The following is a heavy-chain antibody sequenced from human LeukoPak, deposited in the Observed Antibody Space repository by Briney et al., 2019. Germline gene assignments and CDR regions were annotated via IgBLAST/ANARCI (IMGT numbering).Heavy chain of an antibody. V-gene: IGHV3-66*01. Sequence: GGSLRLSCAASGFTVSSNYMSWVRQAPGKGLEWVSVIYSGGSTYYADSVKGRFTISRDNSKNTLYLQMNSLRAEDTAVYYCAKDSNTWIQLWYGDYWGQGTLVTVSS. J-gene: IGHJ4*02. CDR1: GFTVSSNY. D-gene: IGHD5-18*01. CDR3: AKDSNTWIQLWYGDY. CDR2: IYSGGST.